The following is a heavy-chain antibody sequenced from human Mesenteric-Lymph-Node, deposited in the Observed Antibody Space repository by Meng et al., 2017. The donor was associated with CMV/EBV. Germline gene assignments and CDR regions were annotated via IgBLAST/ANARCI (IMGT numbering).Heavy chain of an antibody. J-gene: IGHJ4*02. V-gene: IGHV3-21*01. CDR3: ARSSPGYSSSWYNY. CDR1: GFTFSSYS. CDR2: ISSSSSYI. D-gene: IGHD6-13*01. Sequence: GESLKISCAASGFTFSSYSMNWVRQAPGKGLEWVSSISSSSSYIYYADSVKGRFTISRDNAKNSLYLQMNSLRAEDTAVYYCARSSPGYSSSWYNYWGQGTLVTVSS.